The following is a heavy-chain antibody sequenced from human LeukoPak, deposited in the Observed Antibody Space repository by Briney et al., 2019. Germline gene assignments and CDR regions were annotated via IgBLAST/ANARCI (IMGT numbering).Heavy chain of an antibody. CDR1: GGSIDSYY. D-gene: IGHD2-2*01. J-gene: IGHJ4*02. Sequence: PSETLSLTRTVSGGSIDSYYWSWIRQPPGKGLEWIGYIYYTGSTEYHPSLKSRVTISLDTSKNQSSLKLTSVTAADTAVYYCARVYQSAEYYFDYWGQGNLVSVSS. CDR2: IYYTGST. CDR3: ARVYQSAEYYFDY. V-gene: IGHV4-59*01.